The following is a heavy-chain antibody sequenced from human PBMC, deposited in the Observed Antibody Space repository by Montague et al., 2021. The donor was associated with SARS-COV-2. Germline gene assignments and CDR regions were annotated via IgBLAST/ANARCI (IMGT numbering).Heavy chain of an antibody. V-gene: IGHV4-34*01. J-gene: IGHJ4*02. CDR3: ARWDPQTLTLIGLRGKSANDY. Sequence: SETLSLTCAVYGGSFSGYYWTWIRQSPGKGLGWIAEINHSGTTNYNFNPSLRSRVTISVDTSKSQFSLKLSPVTAADTGVYYCARWDPQTLTLIGLRGKSANDYWGQGTLVTVSS. CDR2: INHSGTT. CDR1: GGSFSGYY. D-gene: IGHD4-23*01.